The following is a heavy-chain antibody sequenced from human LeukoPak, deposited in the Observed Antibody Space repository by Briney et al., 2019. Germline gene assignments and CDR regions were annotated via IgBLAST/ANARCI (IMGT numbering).Heavy chain of an antibody. D-gene: IGHD3-10*01. CDR2: IGSSGTTI. Sequence: PGGSLRLSXAASGFTFSDYEMNWVRQAPGKGVEWISCIGSSGTTIYYADSVKGRFTISRDNAKNSMYLQMNGLRVEDMSVYYCARVRGSGNRLGYFDYWGQGTLVTVSS. CDR3: ARVRGSGNRLGYFDY. CDR1: GFTFSDYE. J-gene: IGHJ4*02. V-gene: IGHV3-48*03.